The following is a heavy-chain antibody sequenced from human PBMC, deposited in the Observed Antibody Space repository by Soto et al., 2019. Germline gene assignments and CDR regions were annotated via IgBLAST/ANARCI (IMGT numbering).Heavy chain of an antibody. Sequence: SETLSLTCTVSGGSVSSYYWGWIRPPPGKGLEWIGYIYYSGSTKYNPSLKSRVTMSVDTSNNQFSLKVSSVTAADTAVYYCARHSNRNYGLSYFDFWGLGALVTVSS. V-gene: IGHV4-59*08. J-gene: IGHJ4*02. D-gene: IGHD4-4*01. CDR3: ARHSNRNYGLSYFDF. CDR2: IYYSGST. CDR1: GGSVSSYY.